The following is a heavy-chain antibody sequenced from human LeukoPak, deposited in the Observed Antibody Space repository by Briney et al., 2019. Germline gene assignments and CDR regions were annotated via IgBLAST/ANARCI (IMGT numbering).Heavy chain of an antibody. V-gene: IGHV4-39*01. CDR2: ISHSGGT. J-gene: IGHJ6*03. Sequence: SETLSLTCTVSRGSISTKNYYWGWIRQPPGKGLEWIGSISHSGGTYYSPSLKSRVTISIDTSKTQFSLKLRSVTAADTAVYFCARHIPLILSITGSYHYYMDVWGEGTTVAVSS. CDR3: ARHIPLILSITGSYHYYMDV. CDR1: RGSISTKNYY. D-gene: IGHD3-22*01.